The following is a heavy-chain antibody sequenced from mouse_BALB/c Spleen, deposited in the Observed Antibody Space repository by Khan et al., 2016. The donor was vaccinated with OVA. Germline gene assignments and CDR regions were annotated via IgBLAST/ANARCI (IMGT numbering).Heavy chain of an antibody. Sequence: QVRLQQSGAELVRPGVSVKISCKGSGYTFTDFTLHWVKQSHAMSLEWIGVISTYYGDATYNQRFKDKATMTVDKSSSTAYMELARLTSEDSAIYLCTRGGGGNRFAYWGQGTLVTVSA. V-gene: IGHV1S137*01. CDR3: TRGGGGNRFAY. CDR2: ISTYYGDA. J-gene: IGHJ3*01. CDR1: GYTFTDFT.